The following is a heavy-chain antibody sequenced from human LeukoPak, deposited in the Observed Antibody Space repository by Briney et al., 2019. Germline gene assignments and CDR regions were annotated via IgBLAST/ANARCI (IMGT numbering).Heavy chain of an antibody. CDR1: GFTFSSYA. Sequence: GGSLRLSCAASGFTFSSYAMHWVRQAPGKGLGWVAVVSYDGSNKYYADSVKGRFTISRDNSKNTLYLQMNSLRAEDTAVYYCARARGPIAARRGDAFDIWGQGTMVTVSS. D-gene: IGHD6-6*01. CDR3: ARARGPIAARRGDAFDI. J-gene: IGHJ3*02. V-gene: IGHV3-30-3*01. CDR2: VSYDGSNK.